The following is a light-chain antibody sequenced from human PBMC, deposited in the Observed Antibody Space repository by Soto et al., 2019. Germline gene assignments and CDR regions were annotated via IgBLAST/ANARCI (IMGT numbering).Light chain of an antibody. J-gene: IGLJ1*01. CDR2: ASS. CDR1: NSDIGSYNY. V-gene: IGLV2-14*01. CDR3: RSFTSGSTLYV. Sequence: SVLTQPAAVAGSPTQSITISCTGTNSDIGSYNYVSWYQQHPGKAPRLISYASSTRTSAVSHRFSGSRSGNTASLTIPGLQAEDEAKYSCRSFTSGSTLYVFGSGTKVTVL.